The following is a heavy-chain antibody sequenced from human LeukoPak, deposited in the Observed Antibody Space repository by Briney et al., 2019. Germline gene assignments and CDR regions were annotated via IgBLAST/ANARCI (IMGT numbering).Heavy chain of an antibody. CDR2: MYYNGGA. CDR1: GGSIDGHY. CDR3: ASVREYAPESYFDY. Sequence: SETLSLTCTVSGGSIDGHYWSWIRQPPGKGLERIVYMYYNGGANYNPSLKGRVTISMDTSKTQFSLKLNSVTAADTAVYYCASVREYAPESYFDYWGQGILVTVSS. D-gene: IGHD2-2*01. J-gene: IGHJ4*02. V-gene: IGHV4-59*11.